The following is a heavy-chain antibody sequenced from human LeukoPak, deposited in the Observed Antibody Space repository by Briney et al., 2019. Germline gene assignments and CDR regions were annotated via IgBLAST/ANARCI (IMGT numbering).Heavy chain of an antibody. CDR3: ARGERYCSSTSCSLASY. CDR2: IYYSGST. J-gene: IGHJ4*02. CDR1: GGSISSSSYY. D-gene: IGHD2-2*01. V-gene: IGHV4-39*07. Sequence: SETLSLTCTVSGGSISSSSYYWGWIRQPLGKGLEWIESIYYSGSTNYNPSLKSRVTISVDTSKNQFSLKLSSVTAADTAVYYCARGERYCSSTSCSLASYWGQGTLVTVSS.